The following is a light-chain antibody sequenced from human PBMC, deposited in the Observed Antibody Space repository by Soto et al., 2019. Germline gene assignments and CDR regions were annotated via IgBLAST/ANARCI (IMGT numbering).Light chain of an antibody. V-gene: IGLV2-14*01. CDR2: GVS. J-gene: IGLJ3*02. CDR1: KNDIGSSDY. Sequence: SVLTQPASVSASPGQSITISCTGGKNDIGSSDYVSWYQQHPVKAPKLIIYGVSNRPSGTSDRFSGSKSGNTASLTISGLQADDEADSLWSSSTSTNTLEFAAATK. CDR3: SSSTSTNTLE.